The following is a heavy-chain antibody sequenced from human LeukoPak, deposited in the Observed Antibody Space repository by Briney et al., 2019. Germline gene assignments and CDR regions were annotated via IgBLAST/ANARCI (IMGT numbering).Heavy chain of an antibody. Sequence: PSETLSLTCTVSGGSISPYYWSWIRQPPGKGLEWIGEINHSGSTNYNPSLKSRVTISVDTSKNQFSLKLSSVTAADTAVYYCARGLYYYDSSGSDAFDIWGQGTMVTVSS. CDR3: ARGLYYYDSSGSDAFDI. J-gene: IGHJ3*02. CDR1: GGSISPYY. CDR2: INHSGST. V-gene: IGHV4-34*01. D-gene: IGHD3-22*01.